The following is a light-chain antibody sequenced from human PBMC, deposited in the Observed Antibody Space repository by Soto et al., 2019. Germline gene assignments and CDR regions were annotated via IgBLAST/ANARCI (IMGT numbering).Light chain of an antibody. J-gene: IGKJ4*01. V-gene: IGKV1-5*03. Sequence: DIQMTQSPSTLSASVGDRVTITCRASQSISNWLAWYQQKPGKVPKLLIYKASSLEGGVPSRFSGSGSGTEFTLTISSLQPDDFATYYCQQYNTDSRAFGGGTKVEIK. CDR1: QSISNW. CDR2: KAS. CDR3: QQYNTDSRA.